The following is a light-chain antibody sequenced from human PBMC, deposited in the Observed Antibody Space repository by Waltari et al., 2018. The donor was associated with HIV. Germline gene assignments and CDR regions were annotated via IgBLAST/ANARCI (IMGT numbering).Light chain of an antibody. V-gene: IGKV1-5*03. CDR2: AAS. CDR1: QSIYNW. CDR3: HNYATSSHT. Sequence: DIQMTQSPSIISVSVGDRVTITCRASQSIYNWLAWYQQTPGKAPKVLMFAASTLVDGVPSRFSGSASGTEFNFTITSLQPDDFATYYCHNYATSSHTFGQGTKV. J-gene: IGKJ1*01.